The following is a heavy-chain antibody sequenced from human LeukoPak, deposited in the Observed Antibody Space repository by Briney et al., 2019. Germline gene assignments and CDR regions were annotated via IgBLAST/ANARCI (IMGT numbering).Heavy chain of an antibody. CDR2: IRYDGSNK. CDR3: ARGSYYYDSSGYWGIVDY. CDR1: GFTFSSYD. V-gene: IGHV3-30*02. D-gene: IGHD3-22*01. J-gene: IGHJ4*02. Sequence: GGSLRLSCAASGFTFSSYDIHWVRQAPGKGLEWVAFIRYDGSNKYYADSVRGRFTISRDNSKNTLYLQMNSLRAEDTAVYYCARGSYYYDSSGYWGIVDYWGQGTLVTVSS.